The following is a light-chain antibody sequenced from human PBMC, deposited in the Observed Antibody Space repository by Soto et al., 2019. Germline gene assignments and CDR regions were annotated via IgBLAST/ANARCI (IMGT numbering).Light chain of an antibody. J-gene: IGKJ1*01. CDR3: QQYGSSPWT. CDR2: GAS. Sequence: EIVLTQSPGTLSLSPGERATLSCRASQRVSSSYLAWYQQKPGQPPRLLIYGASSRATGIPDRFSGSGSGTAFTLTISRLEPEDFEVDYCQQYGSSPWTFGQGTKVEIK. V-gene: IGKV3-20*01. CDR1: QRVSSSY.